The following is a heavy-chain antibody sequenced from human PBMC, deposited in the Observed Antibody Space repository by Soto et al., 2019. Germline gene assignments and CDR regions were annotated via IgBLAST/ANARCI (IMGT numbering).Heavy chain of an antibody. Sequence: SETLSLTCTVSGGSISSGDYYWSWIRQPPGKGLEWIGYINHSGSTNYNPSLKSRVTISVDTSKNQFSLKLSSVTAADTAVYYCARGRCQGYDYIWGSYRSCRLNNWFDPWGQGTLVTVSS. CDR3: ARGRCQGYDYIWGSYRSCRLNNWFDP. J-gene: IGHJ5*02. CDR2: INHSGST. CDR1: GGSISSGDYY. D-gene: IGHD3-16*02. V-gene: IGHV4-30-4*01.